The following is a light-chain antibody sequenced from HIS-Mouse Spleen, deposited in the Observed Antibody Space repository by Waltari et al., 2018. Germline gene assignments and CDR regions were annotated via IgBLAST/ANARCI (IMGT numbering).Light chain of an antibody. J-gene: IGLJ3*02. CDR2: EGR. CDR1: SSDVGSYNL. V-gene: IGLV2-23*01. Sequence: QSALTQPASVSGSPGQSITISCTGTSSDVGSYNLVSCYQQHPGKAPKLMIYEGRKRPSGVSIRFSGSKSGKPASLTISGLQAEDEADYYCCSYAGSSTWVFGGGTKLTVL. CDR3: CSYAGSSTWV.